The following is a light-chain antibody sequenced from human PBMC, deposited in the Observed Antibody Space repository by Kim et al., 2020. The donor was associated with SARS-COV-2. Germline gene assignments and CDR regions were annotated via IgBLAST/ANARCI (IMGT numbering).Light chain of an antibody. CDR1: SSDVVAYNY. CDR2: EVS. Sequence: QSVTISCTGTSSDVVAYNYVSWYQQHPGKAPKLMIYEVSKRPSGVPDRFSGSKSGNTASLTVSGLQAEDEADYYCSSYAGTNNYVVFGGGTQLTVL. V-gene: IGLV2-8*01. J-gene: IGLJ2*01. CDR3: SSYAGTNNYVV.